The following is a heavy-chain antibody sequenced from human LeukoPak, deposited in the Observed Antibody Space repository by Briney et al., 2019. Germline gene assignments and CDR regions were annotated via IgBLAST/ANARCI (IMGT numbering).Heavy chain of an antibody. J-gene: IGHJ4*02. CDR3: AIDIPPPRAAPGTGWLDY. V-gene: IGHV3-66*01. CDR2: IYSGGNT. D-gene: IGHD6-25*01. CDR1: GFTVSGNY. Sequence: GGSLRLSCEASGFTVSGNYMNWIRQAPGKGLEWVSVIYSGGNTYYADSVKGRFSISRDNSKNTLYLQMNSLRVEDTAIFYCAIDIPPPRAAPGTGWLDYWGQGTLVTVSS.